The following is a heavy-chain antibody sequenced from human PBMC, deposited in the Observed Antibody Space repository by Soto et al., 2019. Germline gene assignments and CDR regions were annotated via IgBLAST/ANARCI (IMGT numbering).Heavy chain of an antibody. D-gene: IGHD2-15*01. J-gene: IGHJ6*02. CDR3: SADRPDIGVGWWV. V-gene: IGHV1-58*02. Sequence: GAVVKVSCKASGSGFISSGIQWVRQAHGQRLEWIGWIVVASGQTNYAQNFRGRVAITRDTSTATAYIELTGLTSEDTAVYFCSADRPDIGVGWWVWGQGTTVTVSS. CDR1: GSGFISSG. CDR2: IVVASGQT.